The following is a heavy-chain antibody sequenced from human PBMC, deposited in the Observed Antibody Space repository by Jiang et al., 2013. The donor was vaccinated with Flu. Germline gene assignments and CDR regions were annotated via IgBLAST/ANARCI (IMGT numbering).Heavy chain of an antibody. CDR1: GGTFSSYT. J-gene: IGHJ4*02. CDR3: ASAHYDSSGYYFSEADY. D-gene: IGHD3-22*01. CDR2: IIPILGIA. Sequence: PGSSVKVSCKASGGTFSSYTISWVRQAPGQGLEWMGRIIPILGIANYAQKFQGRVTITADKSTSTAYMELSSLRSEDTAVYYCASAHYDSSGYYFSEADYWGQGTLVTVSS. V-gene: IGHV1-69*02.